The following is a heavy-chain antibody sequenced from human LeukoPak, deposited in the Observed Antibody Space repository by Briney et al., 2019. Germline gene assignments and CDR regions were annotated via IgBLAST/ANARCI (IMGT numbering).Heavy chain of an antibody. CDR1: GGTFSSYA. CDR2: IIPIFDTA. V-gene: IGHV1-69*13. J-gene: IGHJ4*02. CDR3: ARGGGYSGYEDY. Sequence: GASVKVSCKASGGTFSSYAISWVRQAPGQGLEWMGGIIPIFDTANYAQKFQGRVTITADESTSTAYMELNSLRSEDTAVYYCARGGGYSGYEDYWGQGTLVTVSS. D-gene: IGHD5-12*01.